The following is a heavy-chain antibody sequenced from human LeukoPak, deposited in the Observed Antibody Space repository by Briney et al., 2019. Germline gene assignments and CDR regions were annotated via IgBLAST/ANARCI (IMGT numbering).Heavy chain of an antibody. Sequence: GGSLRLSCAASGFTFDDYAMHWVRQAPGKGLEWVSLISGDGGGTYYAVSVKGRFTISRDNGKNSLYLQMNSLRPEDTALYYCAKELEYFQHWGQGTLVTVSS. J-gene: IGHJ1*01. CDR3: AKELEYFQH. CDR1: GFTFDDYA. CDR2: ISGDGGGT. V-gene: IGHV3-43*02.